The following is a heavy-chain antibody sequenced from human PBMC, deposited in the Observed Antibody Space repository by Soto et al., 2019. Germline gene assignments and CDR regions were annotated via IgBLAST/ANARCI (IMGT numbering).Heavy chain of an antibody. Sequence: PGESLKISCQGSGYRLVKYWIAWVRQRPGKGLEWMGMIYPIDSDTRYSPSFHGQVTISADKSISTVYLLWTSLRALDTAMYYCATVFVAEGYYLDYWGQGTVVTVSS. CDR1: GYRLVKYW. J-gene: IGHJ4*02. D-gene: IGHD2-15*01. CDR2: IYPIDSDT. V-gene: IGHV5-51*01. CDR3: ATVFVAEGYYLDY.